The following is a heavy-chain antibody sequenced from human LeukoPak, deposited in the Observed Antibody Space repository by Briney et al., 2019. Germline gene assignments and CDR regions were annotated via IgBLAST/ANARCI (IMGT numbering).Heavy chain of an antibody. V-gene: IGHV4-34*01. J-gene: IGHJ4*02. D-gene: IGHD1-26*01. Sequence: SETLSLTCAVYGGSFSGYYWTWIRQPPGKGLELIGEISHSGSTNYNPSLKSRVTISVDTSKNQFSLKLSSVTAADTAVYYCARRGYSGSYIFDYWGQGTLVTVSS. CDR2: ISHSGST. CDR1: GGSFSGYY. CDR3: ARRGYSGSYIFDY.